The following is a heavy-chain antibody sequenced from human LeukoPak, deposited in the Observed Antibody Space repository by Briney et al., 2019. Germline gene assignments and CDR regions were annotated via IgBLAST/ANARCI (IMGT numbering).Heavy chain of an antibody. V-gene: IGHV3-30-3*01. CDR1: GFTFSSYA. J-gene: IGHJ4*02. CDR2: ISYDGSNK. CDR3: ARAPTRSSDLVTGYLFDY. D-gene: IGHD3-9*01. Sequence: QSGGSLRLSCAASGFTFSSYAMHWVRQAPGKGLEWVAVISYDGSNKYYADSVKGRFTISRDNSKNTLYLQMNSLRAEDTAVYYCARAPTRSSDLVTGYLFDYWGQGTLVTVSS.